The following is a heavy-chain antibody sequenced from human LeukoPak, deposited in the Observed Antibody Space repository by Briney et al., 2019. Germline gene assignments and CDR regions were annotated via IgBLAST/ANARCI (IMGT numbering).Heavy chain of an antibody. CDR1: GGSISSGDYY. V-gene: IGHV4-30-4*01. Sequence: SQTLSLTCTVSGGSISSGDYYWSWIRQPPGKGLEWIGYIYYSGSTYYNPSLKSRVTISVDMSKNQFSLKLSSVTAADTAVYYCAGGSGSYWGGCFDPWGQGTLVTVSS. D-gene: IGHD3-10*01. CDR3: AGGSGSYWGGCFDP. J-gene: IGHJ5*02. CDR2: IYYSGST.